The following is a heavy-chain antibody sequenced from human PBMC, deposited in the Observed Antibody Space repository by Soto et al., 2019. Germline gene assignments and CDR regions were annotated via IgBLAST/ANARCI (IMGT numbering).Heavy chain of an antibody. V-gene: IGHV1-69*02. CDR3: ARARYCRRTSRYMYRDYSYMDV. J-gene: IGHJ6*03. CDR1: GGTFSSYT. D-gene: IGHD2-2*02. CDR2: IIPILGIA. Sequence: ASVKVSCKASGGTFSSYTISWVRQAPGQGLEWMGRIIPILGIANYAQKCQGRVTITADKSRSAAYMELSSLRSDDTAVYSCARARYCRRTSRYMYRDYSYMDVWGKGTTVTVSS.